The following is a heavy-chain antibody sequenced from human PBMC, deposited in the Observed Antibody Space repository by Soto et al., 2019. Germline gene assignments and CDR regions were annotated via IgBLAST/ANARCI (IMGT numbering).Heavy chain of an antibody. D-gene: IGHD3-22*01. CDR1: GCSINTYNLF. CDR3: AREDNYYYDSSGYLDY. J-gene: IGHJ4*02. V-gene: IGHV4-39*02. CDR2: IHYGGNA. Sequence: SETLSLTCTFSGCSINTYNLFWAWVRQPPGKGLEWIASIHYGGNAYYSPSLTTRATISRDTSKNRVSLELRSVTAEDTAVYYCAREDNYYYDSSGYLDYWGQGTLVTVSS.